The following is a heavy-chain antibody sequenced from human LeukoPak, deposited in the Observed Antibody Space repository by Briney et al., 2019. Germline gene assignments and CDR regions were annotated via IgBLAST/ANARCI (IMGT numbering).Heavy chain of an antibody. V-gene: IGHV3-11*04. Sequence: GGSLRLSCAASGFTFSDYYMSWVRQAPGKGLEWVSYISSSSSTIYYADSVKGRFTISRDNAKNSLYLQMNSLRAEDTAVYYCAREDYYGSGSYFSLDYWGQGTLVTVSS. CDR2: ISSSSSTI. CDR3: AREDYYGSGSYFSLDY. D-gene: IGHD3-10*01. J-gene: IGHJ4*02. CDR1: GFTFSDYY.